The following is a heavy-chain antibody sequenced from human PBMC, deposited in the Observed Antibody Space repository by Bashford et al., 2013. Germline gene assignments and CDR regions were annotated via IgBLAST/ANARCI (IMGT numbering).Heavy chain of an antibody. J-gene: IGHJ5*02. D-gene: IGHD3-10*01. V-gene: IGHV4-34*01. CDR3: AREVGRGLRAYNWFDP. Sequence: SSETLSLTCAVYGGSFSGYYWSWIRQPPGKGLEWIGSIYHSGSTYYNPSLKSRVTISVDTSKNQFSLKLSSVTAADTAVYYCAREVGRGLRAYNWFDPVGPGNPGHRLL. CDR1: GGSFSGYY. CDR2: IYHSGST.